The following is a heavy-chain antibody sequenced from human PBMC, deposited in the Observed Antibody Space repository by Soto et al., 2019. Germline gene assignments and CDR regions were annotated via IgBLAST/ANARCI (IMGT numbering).Heavy chain of an antibody. Sequence: GESLKISCKGSGYSFTSYWISWVRQMPGKGLEWMGRIDPSDSYTNYSPSFQGHVTISADKSISTAYLQWSSLKASDTAMYYCARVDTAMVSHYYGMDVWGKGTTVTVSS. CDR1: GYSFTSYW. V-gene: IGHV5-10-1*01. CDR2: IDPSDSYT. J-gene: IGHJ6*04. CDR3: ARVDTAMVSHYYGMDV. D-gene: IGHD5-18*01.